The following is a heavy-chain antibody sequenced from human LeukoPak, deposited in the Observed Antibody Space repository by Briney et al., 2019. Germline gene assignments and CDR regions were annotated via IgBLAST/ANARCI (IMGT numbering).Heavy chain of an antibody. CDR2: IIPIFGTA. Sequence: SVKVSCKASGGTFSSYAISWVRQAPGQGLEWMGGIIPIFGTANYAQKFQGRVTITTDESTSTAYMELSSLRSEGTAVYYCARDSRRITIFGVVSPRDYYYYYMDVWGKGTTVTVSS. V-gene: IGHV1-69*05. CDR1: GGTFSSYA. CDR3: ARDSRRITIFGVVSPRDYYYYYMDV. J-gene: IGHJ6*03. D-gene: IGHD3-3*01.